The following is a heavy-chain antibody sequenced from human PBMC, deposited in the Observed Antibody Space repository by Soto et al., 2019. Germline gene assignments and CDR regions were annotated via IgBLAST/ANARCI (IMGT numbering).Heavy chain of an antibody. CDR3: ARRLYGDYDY. CDR2: ISTYNGNT. CDR1: GYSFTTSG. J-gene: IGHJ4*02. Sequence: ASVKVSCKTSGYSFTTSGITWVRQAPGQGLEWMGWISTYNGNTNYAQKLQDRVTLTTDTSTSTAYMELRSLRSDDTAVYYCARRLYGDYDYWGQGTLVTVSS. D-gene: IGHD4-17*01. V-gene: IGHV1-18*01.